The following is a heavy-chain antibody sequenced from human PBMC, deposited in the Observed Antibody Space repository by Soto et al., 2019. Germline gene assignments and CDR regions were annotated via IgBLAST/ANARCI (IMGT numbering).Heavy chain of an antibody. CDR3: ASLDIVVVVAATLAIDY. J-gene: IGHJ4*02. Sequence: GGSLRLSCAASGFTFSSYSMNWVRQAPGKGLEWVSSISGSGGSIYYADSVKGRFTISRDNSKNTLYLQMNSLRAEDTAVYYCASLDIVVVVAATLAIDYWGQGTLVTVSS. D-gene: IGHD2-15*01. CDR2: ISGSGGSI. V-gene: IGHV3-23*01. CDR1: GFTFSSYS.